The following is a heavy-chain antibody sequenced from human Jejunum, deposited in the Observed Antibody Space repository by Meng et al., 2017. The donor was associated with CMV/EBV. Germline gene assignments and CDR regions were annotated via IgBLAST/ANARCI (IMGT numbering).Heavy chain of an antibody. CDR3: ARAYSSSCRVDY. J-gene: IGHJ4*02. D-gene: IGHD6-6*01. CDR2: IYYSGST. V-gene: IGHV4-59*01. CDR1: GGSISSYY. Sequence: TVSGGSISSYYWNWIRQPPGKGLEWIGYIYYSGSTNCNPSLKSRVTISVDTSKNQFSLKLSSVTAADTAVYYCARAYSSSCRVDYWGQGTLVTVSS.